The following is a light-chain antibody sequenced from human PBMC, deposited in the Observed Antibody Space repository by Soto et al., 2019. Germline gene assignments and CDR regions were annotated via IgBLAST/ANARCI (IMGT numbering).Light chain of an antibody. CDR1: QSVSGSS. J-gene: IGKJ4*01. Sequence: EIVLTQSPGTLSFSPGERATLSCRASQSVSGSSLVWYQHKPGQAPRLLIYGASSRATGIPDRFSGSGSGTDFTLTISRLEPEDFAVYYCQQYGSSPFTFGGGTKVDIK. V-gene: IGKV3-20*01. CDR3: QQYGSSPFT. CDR2: GAS.